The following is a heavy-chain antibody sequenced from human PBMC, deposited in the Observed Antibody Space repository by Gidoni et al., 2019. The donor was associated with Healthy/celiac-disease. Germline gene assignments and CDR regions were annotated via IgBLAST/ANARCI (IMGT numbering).Heavy chain of an antibody. CDR3: ARGTSGSAHDY. J-gene: IGHJ4*02. CDR1: GGSFSGYY. Sequence: QVQLQQWGAGLLKPSETLSITCAVYGGSFSGYYWSWIRQPPGKGLEWIGEINHSGSTNYNPSLKSRVTISVDTSKNQFSLKLSSVTAADTAVYYCARGTSGSAHDYWGQGTLVTVSS. V-gene: IGHV4-34*01. D-gene: IGHD6-19*01. CDR2: INHSGST.